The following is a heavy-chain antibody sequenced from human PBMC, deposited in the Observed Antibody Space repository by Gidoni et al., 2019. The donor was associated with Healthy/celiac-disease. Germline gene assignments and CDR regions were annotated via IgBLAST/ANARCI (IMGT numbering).Heavy chain of an antibody. Sequence: QVQLQESGPGLVKPSQTLSLTCTVSRGSIRSGGYYWSWIRQHPGKGLEWIGYIYDSGSTYYNPSLKSRVTISVETAKNQLSLKLSSVTAADTAVYYCASFGVVIIGAFDIWGQGTMVTVSS. CDR1: RGSIRSGGYY. CDR3: ASFGVVIIGAFDI. D-gene: IGHD3-3*01. J-gene: IGHJ3*02. V-gene: IGHV4-31*03. CDR2: IYDSGST.